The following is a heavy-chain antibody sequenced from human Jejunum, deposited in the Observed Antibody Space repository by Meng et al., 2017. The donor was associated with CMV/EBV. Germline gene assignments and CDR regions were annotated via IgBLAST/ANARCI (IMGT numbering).Heavy chain of an antibody. CDR3: ARRGRWYYDSSGYYYGNADAFDI. Sequence: MNWVRQAPGKGLEWVSYISSSGSTIYYADSVKSRSTISRDNAKNSLYLQMNSLRAEDTAVYYCARRGRWYYDSSGYYYGNADAFDIWGQGTMVTVSS. J-gene: IGHJ3*02. CDR2: ISSSGSTI. D-gene: IGHD3-22*01. V-gene: IGHV3-48*03.